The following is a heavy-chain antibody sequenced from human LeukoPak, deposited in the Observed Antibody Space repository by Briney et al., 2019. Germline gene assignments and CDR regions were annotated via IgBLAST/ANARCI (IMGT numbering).Heavy chain of an antibody. CDR1: GGSISSYY. Sequence: PSETLSLTCTVSGGSISSYYWNWIRQPPGKGLEWIGYISYSGSTNYNPSLKSRVTISLDTSKNQFSLQLSSVTAADTAVYYCARGQYSGSWSYYFDYWGQGTLVTAPS. CDR3: ARGQYSGSWSYYFDY. CDR2: ISYSGST. J-gene: IGHJ4*02. V-gene: IGHV4-59*01. D-gene: IGHD6-13*01.